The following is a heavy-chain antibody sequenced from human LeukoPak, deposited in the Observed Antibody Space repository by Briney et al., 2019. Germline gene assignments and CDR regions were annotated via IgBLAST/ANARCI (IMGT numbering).Heavy chain of an antibody. Sequence: ASVKVSCKASGYTFTIYYMYWVRQAPGQGLEWMGIINPSGGSTTHAQKFQGRVIMTGDTSTSTFYMELVSLRSEDTAVYYCARVHDYGDLRYLDYWGQGTLVTVSS. CDR1: GYTFTIYY. CDR3: ARVHDYGDLRYLDY. V-gene: IGHV1-46*01. J-gene: IGHJ4*02. CDR2: INPSGGST. D-gene: IGHD4-17*01.